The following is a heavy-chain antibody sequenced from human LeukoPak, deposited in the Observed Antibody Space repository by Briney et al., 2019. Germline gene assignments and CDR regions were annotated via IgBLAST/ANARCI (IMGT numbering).Heavy chain of an antibody. CDR1: GFTFSGYS. D-gene: IGHD4-23*01. CDR2: ISSSSTYI. Sequence: GRSLRLSCAASGFTFSGYSMNWVRQAPGKGLEWVSSISSSSTYIYYADSMKGRFTISRDNAMNSPYLQMNSLRAEDTAVYSCAKPSTVVTPFDYWGQGTLVTVSS. CDR3: AKPSTVVTPFDY. J-gene: IGHJ4*02. V-gene: IGHV3-21*04.